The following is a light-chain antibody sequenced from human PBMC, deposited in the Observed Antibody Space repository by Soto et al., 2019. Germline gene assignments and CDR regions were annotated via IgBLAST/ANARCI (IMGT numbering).Light chain of an antibody. V-gene: IGLV2-8*01. CDR3: SSYAGSSHYV. Sequence: QSVLTQPPSASGSTGQSVTISCTGTSSDVGGYNYISWYQQHPGKAPKLMIYEVSKRPSGVPDRFSGSKSGNTASLTVSGLQAEDEADYFCSSYAGSSHYVFGTGTKVTGL. J-gene: IGLJ1*01. CDR2: EVS. CDR1: SSDVGGYNY.